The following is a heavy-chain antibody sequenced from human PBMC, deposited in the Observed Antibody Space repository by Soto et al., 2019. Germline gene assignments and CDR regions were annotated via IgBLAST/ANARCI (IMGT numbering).Heavy chain of an antibody. CDR1: GFTFSSYS. J-gene: IGHJ3*02. Sequence: EVQLVESGGGLVKPGGSLRLSCAASGFTFSSYSMNWVRQAPGKGLEWVSSISSSSSYIYYADSVTGRFTISRDNAKNSLYLRMNSMRAEDTAVYYCARASGSMITVVVVIGVEDAFDIWGQGTMVTVS. D-gene: IGHD3-16*02. V-gene: IGHV3-21*01. CDR3: ARASGSMITVVVVIGVEDAFDI. CDR2: ISSSSSYI.